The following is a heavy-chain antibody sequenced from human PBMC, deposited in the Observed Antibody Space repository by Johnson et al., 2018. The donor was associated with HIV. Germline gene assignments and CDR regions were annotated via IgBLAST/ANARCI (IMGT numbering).Heavy chain of an antibody. Sequence: QVQLVESGGGVVQPGGSLRLSCAASGFTFSSYGMTWVRQAPGRGLEWVSLIYSGGTTYYADSVKGRFTISRDNAKNSLYLQMNSLRAEDTAVYYCASYGWGGNDAFDIWGQGTMVTVSS. CDR3: ASYGWGGNDAFDI. V-gene: IGHV3-NL1*01. J-gene: IGHJ3*02. D-gene: IGHD4-23*01. CDR1: GFTFSSYG. CDR2: IYSGGTT.